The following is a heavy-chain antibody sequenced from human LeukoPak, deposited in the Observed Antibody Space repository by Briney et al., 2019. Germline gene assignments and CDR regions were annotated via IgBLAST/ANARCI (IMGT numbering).Heavy chain of an antibody. CDR2: ISSDGHVE. D-gene: IGHD3-9*01. CDR1: GFSFSSYE. CDR3: ARDTLNGPFVISLDY. Sequence: GGSLRLSCAASGFSFSSYEMNWVRQAPGKGLEWVSHISSDGHVETYVDSVRGRFIMSRDNAKNFLFLQMNGLRAEDTAVYYCARDTLNGPFVISLDYWGQGALVTVSS. V-gene: IGHV3-48*03. J-gene: IGHJ4*02.